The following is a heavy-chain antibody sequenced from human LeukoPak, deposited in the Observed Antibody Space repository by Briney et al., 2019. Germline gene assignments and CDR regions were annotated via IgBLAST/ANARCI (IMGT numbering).Heavy chain of an antibody. CDR2: ISGSGDST. Sequence: PGGSLRLSCAASGFTFSSYAMSWVRQAPGEGLEWVSVISGSGDSTLYADSVKGRFTVSRDNSKNTLYLQMNSLRAEDTAFYYCVRDLIQYHESTGYYYGAFDIWGQGTVVTVSS. CDR1: GFTFSSYA. J-gene: IGHJ3*02. D-gene: IGHD3-22*01. CDR3: VRDLIQYHESTGYYYGAFDI. V-gene: IGHV3-23*01.